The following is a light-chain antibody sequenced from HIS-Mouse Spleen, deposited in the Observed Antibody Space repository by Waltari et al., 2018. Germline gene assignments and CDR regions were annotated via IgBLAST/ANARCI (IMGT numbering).Light chain of an antibody. CDR1: SSDVGGYNY. CDR2: DVS. CDR3: SSYTSSSTLVV. J-gene: IGLJ2*01. Sequence: QSALTQPASVSGSPGQSITIPCTGTSSDVGGYNYVSWSQHHPGKAPKPMIYDVSNRPSGVSKRFSGSKSGNTASLTISGLQAEDEADYYCSSYTSSSTLVVFGGGTKLTVL. V-gene: IGLV2-14*03.